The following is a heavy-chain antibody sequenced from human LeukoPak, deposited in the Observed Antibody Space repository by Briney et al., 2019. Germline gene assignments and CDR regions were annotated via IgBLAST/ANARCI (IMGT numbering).Heavy chain of an antibody. CDR3: AREVAEGFDY. V-gene: IGHV3-21*01. CDR1: GFTLSSYS. CDR2: FGSSSSSI. Sequence: PGGSLRLSCSASGFTLSSYSMTWVRQAPGKGLEWVSSFGSSSSSIYYADSVKGRFTISRDNANNSPYLQMSRLRAQDTAVYYCAREVAEGFDYWGQGTLVTVSS. J-gene: IGHJ4*02.